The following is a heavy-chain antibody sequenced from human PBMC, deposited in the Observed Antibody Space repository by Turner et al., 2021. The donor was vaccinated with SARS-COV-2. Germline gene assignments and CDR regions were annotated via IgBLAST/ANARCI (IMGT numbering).Heavy chain of an antibody. V-gene: IGHV1-69*06. CDR2: IIPIFGTA. CDR1: GGTFSSYA. CDR3: ARGATLVRGVIENLYYYYYGMDV. J-gene: IGHJ6*02. Sequence: QVQLVQSGAEVKKPGSSVKVSCKASGGTFSSYAISWVRQAPGQGLEWMGGIIPIFGTANFAQKFQGRVTITAEKSTSTAYMELSSLRSEDTAVYYCARGATLVRGVIENLYYYYYGMDVWGQGTTVTVSS. D-gene: IGHD3-10*01.